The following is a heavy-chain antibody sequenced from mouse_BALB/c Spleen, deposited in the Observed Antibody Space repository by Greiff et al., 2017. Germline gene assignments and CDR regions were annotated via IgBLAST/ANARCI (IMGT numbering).Heavy chain of an antibody. J-gene: IGHJ4*01. Sequence: QVTLKVSGPGILQPSQTLSLTCSFSGFSLSTSGMGVSWIRQPSGKGLEWLAHIYWDDDKRYNPSLKSRLTISKDTSSNQVFLKITSVDTADTATYYCARQLGRAMDYWGQGTSVTVSS. D-gene: IGHD4-1*02. CDR2: IYWDDDK. CDR3: ARQLGRAMDY. V-gene: IGHV8-12*01. CDR1: GFSLSTSGMG.